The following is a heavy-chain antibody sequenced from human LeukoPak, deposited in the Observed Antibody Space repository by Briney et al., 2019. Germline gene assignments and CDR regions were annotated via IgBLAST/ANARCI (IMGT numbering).Heavy chain of an antibody. CDR2: IYYIGST. D-gene: IGHD3-16*02. CDR3: ARDNGDDYVWGSYRTNRAYYFDY. V-gene: IGHV4-61*01. J-gene: IGHJ4*02. CDR1: GDSVSSGSYY. Sequence: PETLSLTCTVSGDSVSSGSYYWSCIRQPPGEGLEWIGYIYYIGSTNYNTSLKSRVTISEDTSKNQFSLKLSSVTAADTAVYYCARDNGDDYVWGSYRTNRAYYFDYWGQGTLVTVSS.